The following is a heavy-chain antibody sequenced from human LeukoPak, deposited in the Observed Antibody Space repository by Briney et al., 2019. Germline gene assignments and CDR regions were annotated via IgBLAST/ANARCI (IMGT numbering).Heavy chain of an antibody. CDR3: AKGNYYDSSLDY. CDR2: ISWNSGSI. J-gene: IGHJ4*02. D-gene: IGHD3-22*01. Sequence: GGSLRLSCAASGLSFSTSGMSWVRQAPGKGLEWVSGISWNSGSIGYADSVKGRFTISRDNAKNSLYLQMNSLRAEDTALYYCAKGNYYDSSLDYWGQGTLVTVSS. CDR1: GLSFSTSG. V-gene: IGHV3-9*01.